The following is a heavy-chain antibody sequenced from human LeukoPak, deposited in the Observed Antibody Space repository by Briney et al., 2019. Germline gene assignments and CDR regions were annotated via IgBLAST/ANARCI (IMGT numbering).Heavy chain of an antibody. CDR1: GGSISSYY. CDR2: IYTSGGT. J-gene: IGHJ6*03. V-gene: IGHV4-4*07. Sequence: SETLSLTCTVSGGSISSYYWSWIRQPAGKGLEWIGRIYTSGGTNYNPSLKSRVTMSVDTSKNQFSLKLSSVTAADTAVYYCASSMVRGPRFYYYMDVWGKGTTVTISS. CDR3: ASSMVRGPRFYYYMDV. D-gene: IGHD3-10*01.